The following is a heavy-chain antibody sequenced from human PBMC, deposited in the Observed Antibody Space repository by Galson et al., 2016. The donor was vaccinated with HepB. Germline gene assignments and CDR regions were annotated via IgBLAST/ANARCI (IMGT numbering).Heavy chain of an antibody. J-gene: IGHJ3*02. D-gene: IGHD6-6*01. CDR1: GDSVSNNSAA. Sequence: CAISGDSVSNNSAAWNWIRQSPSRGLEWLGRTYYRSKWFNDYAVSVKSRLAINPDTSKNQFSLQLNSVTPEDTAVYYCARSVSRPDAFDIWGQGTMVTVSS. CDR2: TYYRSKWFN. CDR3: ARSVSRPDAFDI. V-gene: IGHV6-1*01.